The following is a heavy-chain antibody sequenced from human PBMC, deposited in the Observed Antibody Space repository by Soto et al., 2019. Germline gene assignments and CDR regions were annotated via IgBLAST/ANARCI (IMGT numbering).Heavy chain of an antibody. Sequence: QVQLQESGPGLVKPSETLSLLCFVSGEAVGSGQSYWNCIRQAPGKGLEWIGHTSVTGAMKYSASLKSRVTMSVDTSKSQITLTLTSVTAADSATYFCARGRDDSAGSSLGRRMDVWGQGTTVTVAS. V-gene: IGHV4-61*01. CDR3: ARGRDDSAGSSLGRRMDV. CDR2: TSVTGAM. J-gene: IGHJ6*02. D-gene: IGHD3-10*01. CDR1: GEAVGSGQSY.